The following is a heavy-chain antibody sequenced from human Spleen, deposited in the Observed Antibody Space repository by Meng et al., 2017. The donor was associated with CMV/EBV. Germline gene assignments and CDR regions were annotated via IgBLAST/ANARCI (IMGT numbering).Heavy chain of an antibody. J-gene: IGHJ1*01. CDR2: IIPIFGTA. CDR1: GGTFSSDA. V-gene: IGHV1-69*12. Sequence: QVGLWQAGAGVQEAGSSVNVACKASGGTFSSDAISWVRQAPGQGLEWMGGIIPIFGTANYAQKFQGRVTITADESTSTAYMELSSLRSEDTAVYYCARALPRGYFRHWGQGTLVTVSS. CDR3: ARALPRGYFRH.